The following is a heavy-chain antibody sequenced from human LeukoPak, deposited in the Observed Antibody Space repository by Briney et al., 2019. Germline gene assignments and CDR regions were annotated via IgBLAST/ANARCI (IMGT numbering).Heavy chain of an antibody. J-gene: IGHJ4*02. CDR2: IKSKTDGGTT. CDR3: ARVEQWLVVVGY. CDR1: GFTFSNAW. V-gene: IGHV3-15*01. Sequence: PGGSLRLSCAASGFTFSNAWMSWVRQAPGKGLEWVGRIKSKTDGGTTDYAAPVKGRFTISRDDSKNTLYLQMNSLKTEDTAVYYCARVEQWLVVVGYWGQGTLVTVSS. D-gene: IGHD6-19*01.